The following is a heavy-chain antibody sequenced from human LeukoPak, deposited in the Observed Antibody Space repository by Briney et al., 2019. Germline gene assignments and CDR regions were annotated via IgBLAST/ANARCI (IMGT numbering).Heavy chain of an antibody. CDR2: ISAYNGNT. CDR1: GYTFTSYG. V-gene: IGHV1-18*01. J-gene: IGHJ4*02. Sequence: ASVTVSCKASGYTFTSYGISWVRQAPGQGREWMGWISAYNGNTNYAQKLQSRVTMTTDTSTSTAYMELRSLRSDDTAVYYCARDSIQLGNRNYYDSRGYFDYWGQGTLVTVSS. D-gene: IGHD3-22*01. CDR3: ARDSIQLGNRNYYDSRGYFDY.